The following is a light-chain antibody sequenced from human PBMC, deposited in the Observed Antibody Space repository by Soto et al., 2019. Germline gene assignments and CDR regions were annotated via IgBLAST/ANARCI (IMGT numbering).Light chain of an antibody. CDR1: QRISSH. V-gene: IGKV3-15*01. CDR3: QQYHYWWA. Sequence: EIVMTQSPATLSVSPGERATLSCRASQRISSHLAWYQQKPGQAPRLLIHGASTRATCIPARFSGSGSGTEFTLVISSLQSEDFAVYYCQQYHYWWAFGQGTKV. J-gene: IGKJ1*01. CDR2: GAS.